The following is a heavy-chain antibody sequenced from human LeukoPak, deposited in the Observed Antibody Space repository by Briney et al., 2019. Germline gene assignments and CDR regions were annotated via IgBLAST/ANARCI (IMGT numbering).Heavy chain of an antibody. J-gene: IGHJ4*02. CDR3: AKIGYSSGWFEVDS. Sequence: SETLSLTCTVSGGSTSNYYWTWIRQPAGKGLEWIGRIYTSGSTNYNPSLKRRVTISLDKSKNQSSLRLSSVTAADTAVYFCAKIGYSSGWFEVDSWGQGTLVTVSS. D-gene: IGHD6-19*01. CDR1: GGSTSNYY. CDR2: IYTSGST. V-gene: IGHV4-4*07.